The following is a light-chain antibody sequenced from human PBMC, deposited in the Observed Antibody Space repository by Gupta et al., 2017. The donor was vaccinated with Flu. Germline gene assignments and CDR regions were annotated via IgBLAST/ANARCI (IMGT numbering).Light chain of an antibody. J-gene: IGKJ4*01. CDR2: NSS. CDR3: QQENTGHRAIT. CDR1: QSVKRD. V-gene: IGKV3-15*01. Sequence: TPSVSPGERVTLACRASQSVKRDLDWYKKKHGQPPRRLIYNSSTMAKGSNARCSGSGDGTDGHITIISRQMEDFQVYYCQQENTGHRAITFSGWTKVEIK.